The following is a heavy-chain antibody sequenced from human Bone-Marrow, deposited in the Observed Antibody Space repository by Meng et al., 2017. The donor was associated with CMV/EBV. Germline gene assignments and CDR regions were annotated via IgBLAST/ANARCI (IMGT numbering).Heavy chain of an antibody. CDR2: ISSSGSTI. CDR3: ARSVKYYYYGMDV. Sequence: GGSLRLSCTVSGGSISSSSYYWGWIRQAPGKGLEWVSYISSSGSTIYYADSVKGRFTISRDNAKNSLYLQMNSLRAEDTAVYYCARSVKYYYYGMDVWGQGTTVTVSS. CDR1: GGSISSSSYY. J-gene: IGHJ6*02. V-gene: IGHV3-11*04.